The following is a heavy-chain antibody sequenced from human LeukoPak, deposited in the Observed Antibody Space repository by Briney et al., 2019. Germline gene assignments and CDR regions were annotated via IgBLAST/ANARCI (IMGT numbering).Heavy chain of an antibody. CDR1: GFTFSDYY. CDR2: ISSSGSTI. D-gene: IGHD1-26*01. CDR3: ARDKYSGSYQPDY. J-gene: IGHJ4*02. Sequence: PGGSLRLSCAASGFTFSDYYMSWIRQAPGEGLEWVSYISSSGSTIYYPASVKGRFNISRDNAKNSLYLQMNSLRAEDTAVYYCARDKYSGSYQPDYWGQGTLVTVSS. V-gene: IGHV3-11*04.